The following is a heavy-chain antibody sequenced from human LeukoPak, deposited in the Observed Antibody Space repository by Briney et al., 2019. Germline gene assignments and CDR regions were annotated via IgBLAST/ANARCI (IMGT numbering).Heavy chain of an antibody. J-gene: IGHJ6*03. CDR2: INPNSGGT. D-gene: IGHD6-13*01. CDR1: GYTFTGYY. V-gene: IGHV1-2*02. Sequence: GASVKVSCKASGYTFTGYYMHWVRQAPGQGLEWMGWINPNSGGTNYAQKFQGRVTMTRDTSISTAYMELSRLRSDDTAVYYCARDRRQQLVRGYYYYYMDVWGKGTTVTISS. CDR3: ARDRRQQLVRGYYYYYMDV.